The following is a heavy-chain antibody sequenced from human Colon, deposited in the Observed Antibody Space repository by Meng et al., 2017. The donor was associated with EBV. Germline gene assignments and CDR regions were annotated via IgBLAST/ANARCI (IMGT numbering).Heavy chain of an antibody. CDR2: IYSSGST. CDR3: ARGGRDGFFYV. J-gene: IGHJ6*02. D-gene: IGHD5-24*01. V-gene: IGHV4-30-4*01. CDR1: AGSISSGGDY. Sequence: QGRRQESGPGLVKPAQILSLTCAVPAGSISSGGDYWTWIRQSPGEGLEWIGYIYSSGSTYFNPSLKSRLTMSLDTSKNQFSLYLESVTAADTAVYYCARGGRDGFFYVWGQGTTVTVSS.